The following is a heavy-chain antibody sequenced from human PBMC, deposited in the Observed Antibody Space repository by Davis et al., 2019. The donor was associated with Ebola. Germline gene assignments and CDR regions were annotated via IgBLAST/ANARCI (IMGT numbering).Heavy chain of an antibody. CDR3: AGLSPLGTTVDY. J-gene: IGHJ4*02. D-gene: IGHD1-7*01. V-gene: IGHV4-39*01. CDR2: VFNGGNT. CDR1: GGSVTSTSYS. Sequence: PLETLSLTCTVSGGSVTSTSYSWGWVRQPPGKGLEWIANVFNGGNTFYSPSLKSRISISVGTSTNQFSMKLTSVTAADTALYYCAGLSPLGTTVDYWGQGILVSVSS.